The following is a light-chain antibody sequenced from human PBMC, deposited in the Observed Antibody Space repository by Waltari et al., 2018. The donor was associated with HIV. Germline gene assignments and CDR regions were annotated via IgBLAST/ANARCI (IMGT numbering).Light chain of an antibody. CDR3: SSFAGSNTVYV. CDR1: SSDIGGYNY. J-gene: IGLJ1*01. V-gene: IGLV2-8*01. CDR2: EVN. Sequence: QSALTQPPSASGSPGQSVTISCTGTSSDIGGYNYVSWYQQHPGNAPKLMIYEVNKRPSGVPDRFSGSKSGNTASLTVSGLQAEDEADYFCSSFAGSNTVYVFGTGTKVTVL.